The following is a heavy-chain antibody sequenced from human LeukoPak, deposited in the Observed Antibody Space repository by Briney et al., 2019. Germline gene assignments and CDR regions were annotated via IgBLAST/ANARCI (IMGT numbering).Heavy chain of an antibody. Sequence: GGSLRLSCAASGFTFDDYAMHWVRQAPGKGLEWVSGISWNSGSIGYADSVKGRFTISRDNSKNTLYLQMNSLRAEDTAVYYCAREMGFYDSSGCFDYWGQGTLVTVSS. J-gene: IGHJ4*02. CDR3: AREMGFYDSSGCFDY. D-gene: IGHD3-22*01. CDR2: ISWNSGSI. CDR1: GFTFDDYA. V-gene: IGHV3-9*01.